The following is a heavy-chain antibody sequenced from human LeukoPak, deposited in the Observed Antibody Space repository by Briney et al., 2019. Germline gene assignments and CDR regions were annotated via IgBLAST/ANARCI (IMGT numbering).Heavy chain of an antibody. D-gene: IGHD6-19*01. CDR1: GFTSSSYD. Sequence: GGSLRLSCAASGFTSSSYDMTWVRQAPGRGLEWVSSIRPSGDNTYYGDSVKGRFTVSRDNSKNTVYLEMNNMRVDDTAVYYCARVAGWHWFDPWGQGTLVTVSS. CDR3: ARVAGWHWFDP. J-gene: IGHJ5*02. V-gene: IGHV3-23*01. CDR2: IRPSGDNT.